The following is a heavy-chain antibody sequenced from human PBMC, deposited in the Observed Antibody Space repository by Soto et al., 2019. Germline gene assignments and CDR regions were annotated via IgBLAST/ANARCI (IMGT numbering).Heavy chain of an antibody. J-gene: IGHJ6*02. CDR2: ISYDGSNK. CDR3: AKETGLDYGDYGGMDV. CDR1: GFTFSSYG. Sequence: GGSLRLSCAASGFTFSSYGMHWVRQAPGKGLEWVAVISYDGSNKYYADSVKGRFTISRDNSKNTLYLQMNSLRAEDTAVYYCAKETGLDYGDYGGMDVWGQGTTVTVSS. V-gene: IGHV3-30*18. D-gene: IGHD4-17*01.